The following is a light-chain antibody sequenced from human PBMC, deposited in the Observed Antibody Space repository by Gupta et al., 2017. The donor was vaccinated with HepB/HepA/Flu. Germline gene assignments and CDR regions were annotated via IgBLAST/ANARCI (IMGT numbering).Light chain of an antibody. CDR1: QDIRNH. J-gene: IGKJ2*01. CDR2: DAS. CDR3: QQYDNVPRT. Sequence: DIQMTPSPSSLSASVGDRVTITCQASQDIRNHLNWYQQRPGKAPKLLIYDASNLETGVPSRFSGSGSGTDFTFTISSLQPEDIATYYCQQYDNVPRTFGQGTNLEIK. V-gene: IGKV1-33*01.